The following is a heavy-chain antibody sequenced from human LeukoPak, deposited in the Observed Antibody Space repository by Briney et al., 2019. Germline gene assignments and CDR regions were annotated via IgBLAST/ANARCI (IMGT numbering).Heavy chain of an antibody. J-gene: IGHJ2*01. D-gene: IGHD3-10*01. CDR2: IDWNGYST. CDR3: ARKARGYWYFDV. V-gene: IGHV3-20*04. Sequence: GGSLRLSCAASGFIFNDYGMNWVRQVPGKGLEWVSGIDWNGYSTEYADSVKGRFTISRDNAKKSLFLQMNSLRAEDTALYYCARKARGYWYFDVWGRGTLVTVSS. CDR1: GFIFNDYG.